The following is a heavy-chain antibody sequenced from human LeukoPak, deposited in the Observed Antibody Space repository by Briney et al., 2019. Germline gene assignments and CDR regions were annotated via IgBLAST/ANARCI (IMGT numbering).Heavy chain of an antibody. D-gene: IGHD3-3*01. V-gene: IGHV4-34*01. CDR2: IYYSGST. CDR3: ARDSMTIFGVVIGANWFDP. CDR1: GGSFSGYY. J-gene: IGHJ5*02. Sequence: SETLSLTCAVYGGSFSGYYWGWIRQPPGKGLEWIGSIYYSGSTYYNPSLKSRVTMSVDTSKNQFSLKLSSVTAADTAVYYCARDSMTIFGVVIGANWFDPWGQGTLVTVSS.